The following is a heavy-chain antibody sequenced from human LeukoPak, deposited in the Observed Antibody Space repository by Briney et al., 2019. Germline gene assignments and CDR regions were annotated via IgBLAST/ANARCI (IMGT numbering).Heavy chain of an antibody. CDR2: IYYSGST. D-gene: IGHD2-15*01. CDR3: ARIARRDVDWFDP. CDR1: GYSISSSNW. Sequence: SETLSLTCAASGYSISSSNWWGWIRQPPGKGLEWIGYIYYSGSTNYNPSLKSRVTMSVDTSKNQFSLKLSSVTALDTAVYYCARIARRDVDWFDPWGQGTLVTVSS. V-gene: IGHV4-28*06. J-gene: IGHJ5*02.